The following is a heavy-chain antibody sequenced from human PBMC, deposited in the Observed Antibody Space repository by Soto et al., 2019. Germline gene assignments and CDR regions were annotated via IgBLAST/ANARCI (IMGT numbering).Heavy chain of an antibody. Sequence: SVKVSCKASGGTFSSYAISWVRQAPGQGLEWMGGIIPIFGTANYAQKFQGRVTITADESTSTAYMELSSLRSEDTAVYYCARIDDAYYYDSSGSVHWGQGTLVTVSS. CDR3: ARIDDAYYYDSSGSVH. D-gene: IGHD3-22*01. J-gene: IGHJ4*02. CDR1: GGTFSSYA. V-gene: IGHV1-69*13. CDR2: IIPIFGTA.